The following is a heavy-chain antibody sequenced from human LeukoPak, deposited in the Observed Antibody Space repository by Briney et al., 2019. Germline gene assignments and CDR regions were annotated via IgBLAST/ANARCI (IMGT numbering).Heavy chain of an antibody. J-gene: IGHJ4*02. CDR1: GFTFSDCW. Sequence: GGSLRLSCAASGFTFSDCWMSWVRQAPGKGLKWVANIKQDGSEKYYVDSVKGRFTISRDNAQNSLYLQMNSLRAEDTAIYYCATSTAAAGTDWGQGTLVTVSS. V-gene: IGHV3-7*03. D-gene: IGHD6-13*01. CDR2: IKQDGSEK. CDR3: ATSTAAAGTD.